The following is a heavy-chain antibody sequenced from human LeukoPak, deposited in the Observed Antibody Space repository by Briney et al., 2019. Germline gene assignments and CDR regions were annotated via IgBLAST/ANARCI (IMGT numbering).Heavy chain of an antibody. D-gene: IGHD2-2*01. CDR1: GGSISSYY. Sequence: SETLSLTCTVSGGSISSYYWSWIRQPPGKGLEWIGYIYYSGSTNYNPSLKSRVTISVDTSKNQFSLKLSSVTAADTAVYYCARNTGGYCSSTSCYSLDPWGQGTLVTVSS. CDR2: IYYSGST. V-gene: IGHV4-59*01. CDR3: ARNTGGYCSSTSCYSLDP. J-gene: IGHJ5*02.